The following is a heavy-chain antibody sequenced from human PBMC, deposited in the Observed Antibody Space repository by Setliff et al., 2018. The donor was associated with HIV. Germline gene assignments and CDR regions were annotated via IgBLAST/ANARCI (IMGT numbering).Heavy chain of an antibody. V-gene: IGHV4-34*01. CDR3: ASGLYYSHTDSFYFYD. D-gene: IGHD3-10*01. CDR2: ISHSGST. J-gene: IGHJ4*02. Sequence: SETLSLTCAVSDGSFSDYYWVWIRQSPGKGLEWIGEISHSGSTNYNPSLKSRVTISVDTSKNQISLKLSSMTAADMAVYYCASGLYYSHTDSFYFYDWGLGTLVTVSS. CDR1: DGSFSDYY.